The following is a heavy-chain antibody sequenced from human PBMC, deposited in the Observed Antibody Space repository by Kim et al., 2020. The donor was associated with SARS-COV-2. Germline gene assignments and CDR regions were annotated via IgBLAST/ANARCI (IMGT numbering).Heavy chain of an antibody. CDR1: GFTFSDYY. CDR3: ARGETIETVTTFFDY. V-gene: IGHV3-11*01. CDR2: ISSSGSTI. J-gene: IGHJ4*02. Sequence: GGSLRLSCAASGFTFSDYYMSWIRQAPGKGLEWVSYISSSGSTIYYADSVKGRFTISRDNAKNSLYLQMNSLRAEDTAVYYCARGETIETVTTFFDYWGQGTLVTVSS. D-gene: IGHD4-4*01.